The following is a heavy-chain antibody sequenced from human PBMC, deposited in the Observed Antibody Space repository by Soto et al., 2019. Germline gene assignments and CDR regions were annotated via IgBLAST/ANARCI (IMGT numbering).Heavy chain of an antibody. CDR2: ISYDGSNK. CDR1: GFTFSSYA. V-gene: IGHV3-30*18. D-gene: IGHD2-2*01. CDR3: AKGPAIVLVPAAMNYYYGMDV. Sequence: QVQLVESGRGVVQPGRSLRLSCAASGFTFSSYAMHWVRQAPGKGLEWVAVISYDGSNKYYADSVKGRFTISRDNSKNTVYLQMNSLSAEDTAVYYCAKGPAIVLVPAAMNYYYGMDVWGQGTTVTVSS. J-gene: IGHJ6*02.